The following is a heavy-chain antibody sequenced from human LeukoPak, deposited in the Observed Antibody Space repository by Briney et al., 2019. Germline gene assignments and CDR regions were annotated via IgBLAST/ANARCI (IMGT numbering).Heavy chain of an antibody. CDR3: ARANHSILRFLEWLPDYYYYGMDV. D-gene: IGHD3-3*01. J-gene: IGHJ6*02. CDR2: INHSGST. CDR1: GGSSSGYY. V-gene: IGHV4-34*01. Sequence: SETLSLTCAVYGGSSSGYYWSWIRQPPGKGLEWIGEINHSGSTNYNPSLKSRVTISVDTSKNQFSLKLSSVTAADTAVYYCARANHSILRFLEWLPDYYYYGMDVWGQGTTVTVSS.